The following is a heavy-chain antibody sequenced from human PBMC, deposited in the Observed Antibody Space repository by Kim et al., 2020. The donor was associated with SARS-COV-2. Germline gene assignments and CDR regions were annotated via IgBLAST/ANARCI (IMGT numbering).Heavy chain of an antibody. CDR3: ARDLPLLWGISSGMDV. D-gene: IGHD3-10*01. J-gene: IGHJ6*02. CDR2: INHSGST. V-gene: IGHV4-34*01. CDR1: GGSFSGYY. Sequence: SETLSLTCAVYGGSFSGYYWSWIRQPPGKGLEWIGEINHSGSTNYNPSLKSRVTISVYTSKNQFSLKLSSVTAADTAVYYCARDLPLLWGISSGMDVWGQGTTVTVSS.